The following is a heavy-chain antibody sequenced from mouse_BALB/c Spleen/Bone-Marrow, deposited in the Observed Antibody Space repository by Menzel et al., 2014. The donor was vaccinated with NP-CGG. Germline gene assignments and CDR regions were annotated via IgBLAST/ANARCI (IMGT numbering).Heavy chain of an antibody. D-gene: IGHD2-10*01. V-gene: IGHV14-3*02. J-gene: IGHJ4*01. Sequence: EVQLQQSGAELVKPGASVKLSCTASGFNIXDTYMHWVKQRPEQGLEWIGRIDPANGNTKYDPKFQGKATITADTSSNTAYLQLSSLTSEDTAVYYCGRVWGTYYCHAMDYWGQVTSVTVSS. CDR1: GFNIXDTY. CDR2: IDPANGNT. CDR3: GRVWGTYYCHAMDY.